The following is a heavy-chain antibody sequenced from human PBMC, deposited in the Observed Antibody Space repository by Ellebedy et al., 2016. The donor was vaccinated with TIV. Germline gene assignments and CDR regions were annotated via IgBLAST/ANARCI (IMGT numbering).Heavy chain of an antibody. CDR2: IYYSGST. CDR1: GGSISSSSYY. D-gene: IGHD2-15*01. CDR3: AGVVVVAAAPLTNWFDP. J-gene: IGHJ5*02. Sequence: MPSETLSLTCTVSGGSISSSSYYWGWIRQPPGKGLEWIGSIYYSGSTYYNPSLKSRVTISVDKSKNQFSLKLSSVTAADTAVYYCAGVVVVAAAPLTNWFDPWGQGTLVTVSS. V-gene: IGHV4-39*07.